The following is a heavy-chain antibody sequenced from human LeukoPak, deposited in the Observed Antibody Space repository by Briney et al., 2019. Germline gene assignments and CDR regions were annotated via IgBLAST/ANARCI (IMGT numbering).Heavy chain of an antibody. J-gene: IGHJ6*02. D-gene: IGHD5-24*01. CDR1: GGTFSSYA. CDR2: IIPILGMA. Sequence: SVKVSCKASGGTFSSYAISWVRQAPGQGLEWMGRIIPILGMANYAQKFQGRVTITADKSTSTAYMELSSLRSEDTAVYYCAREDGYSYYYYGMDVWGQGTTVTVSS. V-gene: IGHV1-69*04. CDR3: AREDGYSYYYYGMDV.